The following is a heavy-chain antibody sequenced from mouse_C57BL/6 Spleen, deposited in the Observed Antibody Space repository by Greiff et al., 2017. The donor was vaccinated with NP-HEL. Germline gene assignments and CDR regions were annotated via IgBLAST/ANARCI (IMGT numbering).Heavy chain of an antibody. CDR2: IDPENGDT. CDR1: GFNIKDDY. CDR3: TTRGDYSSFAY. J-gene: IGHJ3*01. D-gene: IGHD1-1*01. Sequence: EVQLQQSGAELVRPGASVKLSCTASGFNIKDDYMHWVKQRPEQGLEWIGWIDPENGDTEYASKFQGKATITADTSSNTAYLQLSSLTSEDTAVYYCTTRGDYSSFAYWGQGTLVTVSA. V-gene: IGHV14-4*01.